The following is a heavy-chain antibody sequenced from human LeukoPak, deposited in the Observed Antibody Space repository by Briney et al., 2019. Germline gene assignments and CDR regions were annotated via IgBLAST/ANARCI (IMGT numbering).Heavy chain of an antibody. CDR2: INTNSGDT. D-gene: IGHD4-23*01. V-gene: IGHV1-2*02. CDR1: GYTFIDYY. Sequence: ASVKVSCKASGYTFIDYYMHWVRQAPGQGLEWMGWINTNSGDTKYAQKFQGRVTMTRDTSITTAYMELNSLTSDDTAVYYCARVPPYSGYSTFYDFGLDVWGQGTTVTVSS. CDR3: ARVPPYSGYSTFYDFGLDV. J-gene: IGHJ6*02.